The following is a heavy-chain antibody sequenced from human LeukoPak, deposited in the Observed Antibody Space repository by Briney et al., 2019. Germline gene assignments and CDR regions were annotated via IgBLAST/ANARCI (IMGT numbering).Heavy chain of an antibody. CDR3: ARLVTMVRGPYVYYYYGMDV. V-gene: IGHV6-1*01. Sequence: SQTLSLTCALSGDTLSSNSAAWHWTRQSPSRGLERLVRTYYRSKWYSDYAVSVKTRITINPDTSKNQFSLQLNSVTPEDTAVYYCARLVTMVRGPYVYYYYGMDVWGKGTTVTVSS. CDR1: GDTLSSNSAA. CDR2: TYYRSKWYS. D-gene: IGHD3-10*01. J-gene: IGHJ6*04.